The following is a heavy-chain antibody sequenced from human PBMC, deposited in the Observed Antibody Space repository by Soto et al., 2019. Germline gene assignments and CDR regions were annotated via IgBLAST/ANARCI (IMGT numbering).Heavy chain of an antibody. CDR1: GFTFSSYA. D-gene: IGHD6-19*01. CDR2: ISGRGGNT. J-gene: IGHJ5*02. V-gene: IGHV3-23*01. Sequence: EVQLLESGGGLVQPGGSLRLSCAASGFTFSSYAMSWVRQTPGKGLEWVSRISGRGGNTYYADSVTGRFTISRDNSRNTLYLQMSSLRAADTAIYYCAKDRGAGGRFSGIAVAGIPSWGQGTLVTVSS. CDR3: AKDRGAGGRFSGIAVAGIPS.